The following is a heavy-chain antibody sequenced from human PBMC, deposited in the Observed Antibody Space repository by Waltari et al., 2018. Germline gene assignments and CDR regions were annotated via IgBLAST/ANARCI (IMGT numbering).Heavy chain of an antibody. V-gene: IGHV1-18*01. CDR1: GYTFTSYG. CDR2: ISAYKGNK. CDR3: ARGRKRVVVPDALDI. J-gene: IGHJ3*02. Sequence: QVQLVQSGAEVKKPGASVKVSCTASGYTFTSYGISWVRKAPGQGLEWMGWISAYKGNKNYAQKIQGRVTRTTDTSTSKADRERRSLRSDDTDVYDCARGRKRVVVPDALDIWGQGTMVTVSS. D-gene: IGHD3-22*01.